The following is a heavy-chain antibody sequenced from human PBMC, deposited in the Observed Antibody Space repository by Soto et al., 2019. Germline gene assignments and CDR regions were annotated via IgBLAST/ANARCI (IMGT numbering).Heavy chain of an antibody. V-gene: IGHV1-3*01. CDR1: GYTFTSYA. CDR2: INAGNGNT. CDR3: ARDRRTTVTPYYFDY. D-gene: IGHD4-17*01. Sequence: QVQLVQSGAEVKKPGASVKVSCKASGYTFTSYAMHWVRQAPGQRLEWMGWINAGNGNTKYSQKFQGRVTITRDTSASTAYMELSSLRSEDTAVYYCARDRRTTVTPYYFDYWCQGTLVTVSS. J-gene: IGHJ4*02.